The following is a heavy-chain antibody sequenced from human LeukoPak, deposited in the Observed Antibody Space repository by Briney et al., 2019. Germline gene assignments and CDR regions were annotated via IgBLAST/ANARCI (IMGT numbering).Heavy chain of an antibody. CDR3: ARDRGTTRRGGWFDP. J-gene: IGHJ5*02. Sequence: GGSLRLSCAASGFTFSSYGMHWVRQAPGKGLEWVAVIWYDGSKTYNVDSVKGRFTISRDNSKNTLYLQMNSLRAEDTAVYYCARDRGTTRRGGWFDPWGQGTLVTVSS. V-gene: IGHV3-33*01. CDR2: IWYDGSKT. CDR1: GFTFSSYG. D-gene: IGHD1-1*01.